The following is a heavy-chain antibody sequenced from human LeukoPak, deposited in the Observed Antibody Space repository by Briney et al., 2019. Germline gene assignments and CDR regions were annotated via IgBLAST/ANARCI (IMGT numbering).Heavy chain of an antibody. CDR2: ISYSGST. V-gene: IGHV4-59*01. J-gene: IGHJ4*02. CDR3: ARDPTGSWYFDN. Sequence: SETLSLTCTVSGVSISSYYWSWIRQPPGKGLEWIGYISYSGSTNYNPSPKSRVTISVDTSKNQFSLKLSSVTAADTAVYYCARDPTGSWYFDNWGQGTLVTVSS. D-gene: IGHD6-13*01. CDR1: GVSISSYY.